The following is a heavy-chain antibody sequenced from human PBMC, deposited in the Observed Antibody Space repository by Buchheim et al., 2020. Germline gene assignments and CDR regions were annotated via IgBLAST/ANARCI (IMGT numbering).Heavy chain of an antibody. CDR3: ARDDGSGSYDY. V-gene: IGHV4-61*01. CDR1: GGSVSSGSYY. D-gene: IGHD3-10*01. CDR2: IYYSGST. J-gene: IGHJ4*02. Sequence: QVQLQESGPGLVKPSETLSLTCTVSGGSVSSGSYYWSWIRQPPGKGLEWIGYIYYSGSTNYNPSLKSRVTISVDTSKNQFSLKLSSVTAADTAVYYCARDDGSGSYDYWGQGTL.